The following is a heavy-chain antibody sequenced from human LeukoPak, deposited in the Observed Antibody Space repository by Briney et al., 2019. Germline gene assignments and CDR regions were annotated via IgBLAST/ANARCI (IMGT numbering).Heavy chain of an antibody. CDR1: GGTFSSYA. Sequence: ASVKVSCKASGGTFSSYAISWVRQAPGQGLEWMGRIIPIFGIANYAQKFQGRVTITADKSTSTAYMELSSLRSEDTAVYYCARKMVRGVIIRSYGMDVWGQGTTVTVSS. D-gene: IGHD3-10*01. CDR3: ARKMVRGVIIRSYGMDV. V-gene: IGHV1-69*04. CDR2: IIPIFGIA. J-gene: IGHJ6*02.